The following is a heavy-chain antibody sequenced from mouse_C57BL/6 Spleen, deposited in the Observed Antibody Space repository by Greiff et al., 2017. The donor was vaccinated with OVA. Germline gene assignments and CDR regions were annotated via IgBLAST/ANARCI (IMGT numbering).Heavy chain of an antibody. D-gene: IGHD2-3*01. CDR2: IWSGGST. CDR1: GFSLTSYG. J-gene: IGHJ3*01. Sequence: VKLMESGPGLVQPSQSLSITCTVSGFSLTSYGVHWVRQSPGKGLEWLGVIWSGGSTDYNAAFISRLSISKDNSKSQVFFKMNSLQADDTAIYYCAGYDPFAYWGQGTLVTVSA. CDR3: AGYDPFAY. V-gene: IGHV2-2*01.